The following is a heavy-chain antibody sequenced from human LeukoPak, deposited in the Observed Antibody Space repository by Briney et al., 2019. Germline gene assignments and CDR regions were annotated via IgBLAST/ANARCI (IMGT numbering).Heavy chain of an antibody. J-gene: IGHJ3*02. V-gene: IGHV3-9*01. CDR3: ASGRGIMGAFDI. CDR1: GFTFDDYA. CDR2: ISWNSGSI. Sequence: PGRSLRLSCAASGFTFDDYAMHWVRQGPGKGLEWVSGISWNSGSIGYADSVKGRFTISRDNAKNSLYLQMNSLRAEDTAVYYCASGRGIMGAFDIWGQGTMVTVSS. D-gene: IGHD3-3*01.